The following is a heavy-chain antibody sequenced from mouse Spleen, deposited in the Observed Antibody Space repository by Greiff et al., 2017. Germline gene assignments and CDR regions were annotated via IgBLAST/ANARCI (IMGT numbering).Heavy chain of an antibody. Sequence: EVQLQQSGPELVKPGASVKISCKASGYSFTGYYMHWVKQSHVKSLEWIGRINPYNGATSYNQNFKDKASLTVDKSSSTAYMELHSLTSEDSAVYYCAREDGNHPYYAMDYWGQGTSVTVSS. CDR2: INPYNGAT. J-gene: IGHJ4*01. V-gene: IGHV1-31*01. CDR1: GYSFTGYY. D-gene: IGHD2-1*01. CDR3: AREDGNHPYYAMDY.